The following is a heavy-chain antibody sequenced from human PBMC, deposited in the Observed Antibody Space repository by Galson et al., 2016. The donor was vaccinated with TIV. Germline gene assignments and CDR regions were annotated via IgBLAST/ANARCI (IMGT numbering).Heavy chain of an antibody. V-gene: IGHV1-46*03. D-gene: IGHD7-27*01. J-gene: IGHJ4*02. CDR1: GYTFTSYY. CDR3: GRERINWGNFDY. Sequence: SVKVSCKGSGYTFTSYYIHWVRQAPGQGLEWMGRINPSGGDATYAQKFQGRVILTRDTSTSTIYMDLSSLTFDDTAVYCCGRERINWGNFDYWGQGTLVTVSS. CDR2: INPSGGDA.